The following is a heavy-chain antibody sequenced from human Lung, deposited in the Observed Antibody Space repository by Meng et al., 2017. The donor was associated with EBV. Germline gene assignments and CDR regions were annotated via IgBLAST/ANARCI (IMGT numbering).Heavy chain of an antibody. CDR1: GYPFTNYG. CDR3: ARVEVGITSGDY. J-gene: IGHJ4*02. Sequence: QLAQSGGEVKKPGASRKVSCKASGYPFTNYGITWVRQAPGQGLEWMGWISAYNGNTNYAQTLQGRVTMTTDTSTSTAYMELRSLRSDDTAVYYCARVEVGITSGDYWGQGTLVTVSS. CDR2: ISAYNGNT. D-gene: IGHD1-26*01. V-gene: IGHV1-18*01.